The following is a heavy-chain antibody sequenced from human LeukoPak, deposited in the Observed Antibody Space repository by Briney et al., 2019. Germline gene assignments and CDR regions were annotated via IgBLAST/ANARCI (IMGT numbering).Heavy chain of an antibody. CDR2: MNPNSGNT. CDR1: GYTFTDYY. V-gene: IGHV1-8*02. D-gene: IGHD3-10*01. J-gene: IGHJ4*02. CDR3: ARARLSYYYGSGSYTIGYYFDY. Sequence: ASVKVSCKASGYTFTDYYIHWVRQAPGQGLEWMGWMNPNSGNTGYAQKFQGRVTMTRNTSISTAYMELSSLRSEDTAVYYCARARLSYYYGSGSYTIGYYFDYWGQGTLVTVSS.